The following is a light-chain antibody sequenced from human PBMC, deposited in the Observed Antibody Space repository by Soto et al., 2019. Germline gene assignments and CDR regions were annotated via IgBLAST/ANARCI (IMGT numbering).Light chain of an antibody. J-gene: IGLJ2*01. CDR1: SSDVGGYNY. CDR3: CSYAGSYTLI. CDR2: DVS. Sequence: QSALTQPRSVSGSPGQSVTISCTGTSSDVGGYNYVSWYQQHPGKAPKLMIYDVSKRPSGVPDRFSGSKSGNTASVAISGLQAEDEGYYYCCSYAGSYTLIFGGGTKLTVL. V-gene: IGLV2-11*01.